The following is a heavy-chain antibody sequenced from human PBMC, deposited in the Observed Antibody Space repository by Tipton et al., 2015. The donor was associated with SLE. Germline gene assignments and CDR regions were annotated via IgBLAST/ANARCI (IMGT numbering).Heavy chain of an antibody. V-gene: IGHV4-30-4*01. D-gene: IGHD3-3*01. CDR1: GGSISSGDYY. Sequence: GLVKPSQTLSLTCTVSGGSISSGDYYWSWIRQPPGKGLEWIGYIYYSGSTYYNPSLKSRVTISVDKSKNQFSLKLSSVTAADTAVYYCARRPLYYDFWSGDYWGQGTLVTVSS. J-gene: IGHJ4*02. CDR2: IYYSGST. CDR3: ARRPLYYDFWSGDY.